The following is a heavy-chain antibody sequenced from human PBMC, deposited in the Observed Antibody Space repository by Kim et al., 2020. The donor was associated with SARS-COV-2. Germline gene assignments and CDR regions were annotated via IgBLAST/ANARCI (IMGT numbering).Heavy chain of an antibody. Sequence: GGSLRLSCAASGFTFSSYGMHWVRQAPGKGLEWVAVIWYDGSNKYYADSVKGRFTISRDNSKNTLYLQMNSLRAEDTAVYYCARTYSGRHWYFDLWGRGTLVTVSS. CDR3: ARTYSGRHWYFDL. D-gene: IGHD1-26*01. CDR1: GFTFSSYG. V-gene: IGHV3-33*01. CDR2: IWYDGSNK. J-gene: IGHJ2*01.